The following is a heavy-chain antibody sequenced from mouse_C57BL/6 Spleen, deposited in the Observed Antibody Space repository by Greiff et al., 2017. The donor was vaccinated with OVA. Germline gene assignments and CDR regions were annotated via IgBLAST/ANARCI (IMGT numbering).Heavy chain of an antibody. Sequence: VQLQQPGAELVKPGASVKLSCKASGYTFTSYWMHWVKQRPGRGLEWIGRIAPNSGGTKYNEKFKSKATLTVAKPSSTAYMQLSSRTSEDYAVYYCARGGSYYSNYEDWFAYWGQGTLVTVSA. CDR3: ARGGSYYSNYEDWFAY. D-gene: IGHD2-5*01. J-gene: IGHJ3*01. CDR2: IAPNSGGT. V-gene: IGHV1-72*01. CDR1: GYTFTSYW.